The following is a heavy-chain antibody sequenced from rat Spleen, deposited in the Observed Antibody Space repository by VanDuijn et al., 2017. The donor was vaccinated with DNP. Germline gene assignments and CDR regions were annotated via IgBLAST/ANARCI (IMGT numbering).Heavy chain of an antibody. CDR3: ARWGDYFDY. CDR1: GYSITSNY. V-gene: IGHV3-1*01. CDR2: ISYSGRT. Sequence: EVQLQESGPGLMKPSQSLSLTCSVTGYSITSNYWAWIRKLPGNKMEWIGHISYSGRTSYNPSLKSRISITRDTSKNQFFLQLNSVTTEDTATYYCARWGDYFDYWGQGVMVTVSS. J-gene: IGHJ2*01.